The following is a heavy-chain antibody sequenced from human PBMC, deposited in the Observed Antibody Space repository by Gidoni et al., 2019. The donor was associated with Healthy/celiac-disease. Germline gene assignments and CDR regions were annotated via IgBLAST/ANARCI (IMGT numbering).Heavy chain of an antibody. D-gene: IGHD2-15*01. J-gene: IGHJ4*02. Sequence: QVQLVESGGGLVKPGGSLRLSCAASGFTFSDYYMSWIRQAPGKGLEWVSYISSSSSYTNYADSVKGRFTISRDNAKNSLYLQMNSLRAEDTAVYYCARDPPGSTDFDYWGQGTLVTVSS. CDR1: GFTFSDYY. V-gene: IGHV3-11*05. CDR3: ARDPPGSTDFDY. CDR2: ISSSSSYT.